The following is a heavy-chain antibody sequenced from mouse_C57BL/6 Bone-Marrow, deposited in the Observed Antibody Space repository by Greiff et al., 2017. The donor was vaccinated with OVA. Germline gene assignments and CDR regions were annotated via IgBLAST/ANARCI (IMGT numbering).Heavy chain of an antibody. CDR2: IDPSDSYT. CDR3: ASLFITTVVAPCYIDV. CDR1: GYTFTSYW. J-gene: IGHJ1*03. D-gene: IGHD1-1*01. Sequence: VQLQQPGAELVMPGASVKLSCKASGYTFTSYWMHWVKQRPGPGLEWIGEIDPSDSYTNYNQKFKSKSTLPVAKSSSTAYMQLSSLTSDDSAVYYCASLFITTVVAPCYIDVWGTGTTVTVSS. V-gene: IGHV1-69*01.